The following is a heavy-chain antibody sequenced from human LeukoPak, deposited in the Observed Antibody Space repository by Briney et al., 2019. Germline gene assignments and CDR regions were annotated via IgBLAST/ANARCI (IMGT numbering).Heavy chain of an antibody. J-gene: IGHJ4*02. CDR3: ASHPPGDYDY. V-gene: IGHV3-21*01. CDR1: GFTFSSYS. CDR2: ISSSSSYI. Sequence: WGVLRLSCAASGFTFSSYSMNWVRQAPGKGLEWVSSISSSSSYIYYADSVKGRFTISRDNAKNSLYLQMNSLRAEDTAVYYCASHPPGDYDYWGPGTLVTVSS. D-gene: IGHD4-17*01.